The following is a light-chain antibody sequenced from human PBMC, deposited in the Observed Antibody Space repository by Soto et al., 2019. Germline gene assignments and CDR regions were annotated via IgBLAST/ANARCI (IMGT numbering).Light chain of an antibody. CDR3: QQYRNWPRT. V-gene: IGKV3-15*01. CDR1: QSVDIN. CDR2: GAS. J-gene: IGKJ1*01. Sequence: EVVLTQSPATLSVSPGDRVTLSCRASQSVDINLAWYQQRPGQAPRLLVYGASTKATDMPGRFSGRGSGTEFTLTINNLQSEDFAVYYCQQYRNWPRTFGQGTKVDIK.